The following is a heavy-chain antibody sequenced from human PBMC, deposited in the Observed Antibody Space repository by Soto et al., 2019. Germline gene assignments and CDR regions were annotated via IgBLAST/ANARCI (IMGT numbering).Heavy chain of an antibody. D-gene: IGHD1-7*01. CDR3: TKQKGDSRNYDGMDV. J-gene: IGHJ6*02. CDR2: AYYRSQWYY. CDR1: GDSVSSNSAA. Sequence: PSQTLSLTCAISGDSVSSNSAAWNWIRQSPSRGLEWLGRAYYRSQWYYDSAVSVRSRITVIPDTSKNQFSLQLNSVTPEDTAVYYCTKQKGDSRNYDGMDVWSQGTTVTVSS. V-gene: IGHV6-1*01.